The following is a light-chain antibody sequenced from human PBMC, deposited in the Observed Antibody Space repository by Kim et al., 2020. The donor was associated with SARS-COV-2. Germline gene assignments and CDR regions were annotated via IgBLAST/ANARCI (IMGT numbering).Light chain of an antibody. J-gene: IGKJ4*01. CDR3: LRFDNSPPVT. Sequence: EIVLTQSPGTVSLSPGERATLSCRASQSVSSSSLVWYKQKTGQAPRLLIYGASSRATGIPDRFSGSGSGKDFTLTISRLEPEDFSVYYCLRFDNSPPVTFGGGTKVDIK. V-gene: IGKV3-20*01. CDR1: QSVSSSS. CDR2: GAS.